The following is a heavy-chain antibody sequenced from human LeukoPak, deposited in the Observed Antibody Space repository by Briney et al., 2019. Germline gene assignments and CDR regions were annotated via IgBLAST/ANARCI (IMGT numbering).Heavy chain of an antibody. CDR3: EASGNSSGYDYDFHY. J-gene: IGHJ4*02. V-gene: IGHV3-48*03. Sequence: GGSLRLSCAASGFTFSSYKMNWVRQAPGKGPEWVSYISGSGSTIYYADSVKGRFTISRDNAKKSLYLQMNSLRDEDTAVYYCEASGNSSGYDYDFHYWGQGTLVTVSS. D-gene: IGHD5-12*01. CDR1: GFTFSSYK. CDR2: ISGSGSTI.